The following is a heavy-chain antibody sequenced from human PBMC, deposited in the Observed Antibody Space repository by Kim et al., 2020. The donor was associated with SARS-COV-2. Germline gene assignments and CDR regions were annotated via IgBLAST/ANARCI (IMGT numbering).Heavy chain of an antibody. Sequence: GGSLRLSCAASGFTFSSYAMHWVRQAPGKGLEWVAVISYDGSNKYYADSVKGRFTISRDNSKNTLYLQMNSLRAEDTAVYYCARPRDPGLYWYFDLWGRGTRVTLSS. CDR3: ARPRDPGLYWYFDL. CDR2: ISYDGSNK. J-gene: IGHJ2*01. V-gene: IGHV3-30*04. CDR1: GFTFSSYA.